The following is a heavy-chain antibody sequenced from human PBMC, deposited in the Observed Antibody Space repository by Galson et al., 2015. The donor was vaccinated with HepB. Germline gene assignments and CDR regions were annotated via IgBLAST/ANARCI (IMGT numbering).Heavy chain of an antibody. Sequence: SVKVSCKAPGNTFMNYGFSWVRQAPGQGLEWMGWISSDNGNTNYAKRVQGRVTMTTDTSTNTAYMELRGLTSDDTAVYYCARGGRSPERRTPFAFDSWGQGTLVTVST. V-gene: IGHV1-18*01. D-gene: IGHD1-1*01. CDR1: GNTFMNYG. CDR3: ARGGRSPERRTPFAFDS. J-gene: IGHJ4*02. CDR2: ISSDNGNT.